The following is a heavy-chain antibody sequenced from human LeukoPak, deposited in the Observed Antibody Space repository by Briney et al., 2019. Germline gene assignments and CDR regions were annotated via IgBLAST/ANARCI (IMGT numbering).Heavy chain of an antibody. CDR1: GFTFDDYA. D-gene: IGHD3-10*01. CDR3: ARTRFGELLGAFDI. Sequence: GGSLRLSCAASGFTFDDYAMNWVRQAPGKGLEWVSGINWNGGSTYYRDSVKGRFTISRDNAKNSLYLQMNSLRAEDTALYYCARTRFGELLGAFDIWGQGTMVTVSS. CDR2: INWNGGST. J-gene: IGHJ3*02. V-gene: IGHV3-20*04.